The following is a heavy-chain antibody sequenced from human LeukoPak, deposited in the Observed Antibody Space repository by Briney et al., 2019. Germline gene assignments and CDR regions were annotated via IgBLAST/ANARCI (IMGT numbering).Heavy chain of an antibody. CDR1: GGSVSIYY. Sequence: SDTMSVTCTVCGGSVSIYYCKWLRQPAGKGLEWIGRIFTSGITNYNPSLKSRVTMSVDTSKNQSSLNLSSVIAADTAIYYCARETSGTYYNPLGYMDVWGKGTTVTVSS. D-gene: IGHD3-10*01. CDR3: ARETSGTYYNPLGYMDV. J-gene: IGHJ6*03. V-gene: IGHV4-4*07. CDR2: IFTSGIT.